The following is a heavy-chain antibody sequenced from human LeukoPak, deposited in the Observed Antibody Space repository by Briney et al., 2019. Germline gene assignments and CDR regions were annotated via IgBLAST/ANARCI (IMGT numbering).Heavy chain of an antibody. V-gene: IGHV4-34*01. CDR2: INHSGST. Sequence: PSETLSLTCAVYGGSFSGYYWSWIRQPPGKGLEWIGEINHSGSTNYNPSLKSRVTISVDTSKNQFSLRLSSVTAADTAVYYCASVLTGHGLGAMDVWGKGTTVTISS. J-gene: IGHJ6*04. CDR3: ASVLTGHGLGAMDV. D-gene: IGHD3-9*01. CDR1: GGSFSGYY.